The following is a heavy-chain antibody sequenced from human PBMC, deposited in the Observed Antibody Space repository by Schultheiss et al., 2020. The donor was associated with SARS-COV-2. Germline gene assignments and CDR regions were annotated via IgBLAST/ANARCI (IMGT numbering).Heavy chain of an antibody. D-gene: IGHD2-2*01. CDR3: ATVPRIVVVPAGGWFDP. Sequence: ASVKVSCKASGYTFTSYGISWVRQAPGQGLEWMGGIIPIFGTANYAQKLQGRVTMTTDTSTSTAYMELRSLRSDDTAVYYCATVPRIVVVPAGGWFDPWGQGTLVTVSS. CDR2: IIPIFGTA. CDR1: GYTFTSYG. J-gene: IGHJ5*02. V-gene: IGHV1-18*01.